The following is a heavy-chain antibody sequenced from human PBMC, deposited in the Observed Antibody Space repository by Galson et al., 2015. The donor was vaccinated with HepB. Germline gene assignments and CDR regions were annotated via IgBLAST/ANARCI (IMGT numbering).Heavy chain of an antibody. CDR3: AKDRAGLLPSEAYEI. CDR2: IYSGGTT. V-gene: IGHV3-53*01. CDR1: GFSVSNNY. D-gene: IGHD3-22*01. Sequence: SLRLSCAVSGFSVSNNYMNWVRQAPGKGLEWVSVIYSGGTTYYADSVKGRFTISRDISKNTLYLHMSSLRVEDTAMYYCAKDRAGLLPSEAYEIWGQGTMVTVSS. J-gene: IGHJ3*02.